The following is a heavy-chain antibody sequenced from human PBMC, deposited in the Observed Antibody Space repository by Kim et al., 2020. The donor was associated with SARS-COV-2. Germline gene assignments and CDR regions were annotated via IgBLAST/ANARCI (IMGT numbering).Heavy chain of an antibody. V-gene: IGHV4-34*01. Sequence: PLKSRVTIPVDTSKNQFSLKLSPVTAADTAVYYCARVRDIVVVPAAIGYWGQGTLVTVSS. CDR3: ARVRDIVVVPAAIGY. J-gene: IGHJ4*02. D-gene: IGHD2-2*01.